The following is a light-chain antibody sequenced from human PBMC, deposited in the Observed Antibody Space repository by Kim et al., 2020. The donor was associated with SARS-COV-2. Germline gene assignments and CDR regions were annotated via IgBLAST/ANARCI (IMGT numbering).Light chain of an antibody. V-gene: IGKV3-20*01. CDR2: GAS. CDR1: QIITSSY. CDR3: QIYEDSPMYT. J-gene: IGKJ2*01. Sequence: GETATLACRASQIITSSYLAWYQQRPGQAPRLLIYGASTRATGVPPRFRGSGSGRDFTLTISSLEPEDFAVYFCQIYEDSPMYTFGQGTKLEIK.